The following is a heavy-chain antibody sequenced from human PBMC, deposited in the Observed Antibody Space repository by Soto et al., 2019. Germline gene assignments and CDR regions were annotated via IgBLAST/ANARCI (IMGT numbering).Heavy chain of an antibody. D-gene: IGHD3-3*01. V-gene: IGHV4-31*03. CDR2: IYYSGST. CDR3: AREGGSGGVVRVYHGMDV. J-gene: IGHJ6*02. CDR1: GGSISSGGYY. Sequence: QVQLQESGPGLVKPSQTLSLTCTVSGGSISSGGYYWSWIRQHPGKGLEWIVYIYYSGSTYYNPSLKSRVTISVDTSKNQFSLKLSSVTAADTAVYYCAREGGSGGVVRVYHGMDVWGQGTTVTVSS.